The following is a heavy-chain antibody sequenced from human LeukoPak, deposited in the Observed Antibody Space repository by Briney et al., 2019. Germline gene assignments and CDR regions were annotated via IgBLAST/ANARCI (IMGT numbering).Heavy chain of an antibody. V-gene: IGHV4-39*01. CDR2: IYYSGGT. J-gene: IGHJ5*02. D-gene: IGHD3-10*01. Sequence: SETLSLTCTVSGGSISISTSIYYWGWIRQPPGKGLEYIGSIYYSGGTYYNPPLKSRVTMSVDTSKNQFSLKLSSVTAADTAVYYCARQLYRGSGSYAARFDPWGQGILVSVSS. CDR1: GGSISISTSIYY. CDR3: ARQLYRGSGSYAARFDP.